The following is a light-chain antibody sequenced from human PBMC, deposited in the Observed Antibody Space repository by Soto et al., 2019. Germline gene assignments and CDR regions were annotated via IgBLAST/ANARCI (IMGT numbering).Light chain of an antibody. CDR3: QQYGSSPPWT. CDR2: GAS. J-gene: IGKJ1*01. Sequence: EIVMTQSPATLSVSPGERATLSCRASQSVSSDLAWYHQKPGQAPRLLIYGASSRATGIPDRFSGSGSGTDFTLTISRLEPEDFAVYYCQQYGSSPPWTFGQGTKV. V-gene: IGKV3-20*01. CDR1: QSVSSD.